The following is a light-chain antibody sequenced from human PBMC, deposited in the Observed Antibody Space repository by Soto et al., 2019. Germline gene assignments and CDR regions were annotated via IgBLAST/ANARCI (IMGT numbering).Light chain of an antibody. J-gene: IGLJ3*02. Sequence: QSALTQPASVSGSPGQSITISCTGTSSDVGAYNHVSWYQQHPGKVPKVMVYEVNNRPSGVSNRFSASKSGNTASLTISGLQAEDEATYYCSSFTGGGTWVFGGGTKVTVL. V-gene: IGLV2-14*03. CDR2: EVN. CDR3: SSFTGGGTWV. CDR1: SSDVGAYNH.